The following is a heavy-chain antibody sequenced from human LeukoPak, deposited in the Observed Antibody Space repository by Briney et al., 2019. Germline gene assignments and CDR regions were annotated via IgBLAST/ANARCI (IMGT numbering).Heavy chain of an antibody. V-gene: IGHV1-46*01. CDR1: GYTFTSYY. J-gene: IGHJ3*02. CDR2: INPSGGST. CDR3: AREKTYYHDSKHAFDM. Sequence: ASVNVSCKASGYTFTSYYMHWVRQARGQGLEWMGIINPSGGSTSYAQKFQGRVTMTRDMSTSTVYMELSSLRSEDTAVYYCAREKTYYHDSKHAFDMWGQGTMVTVSS. D-gene: IGHD3-22*01.